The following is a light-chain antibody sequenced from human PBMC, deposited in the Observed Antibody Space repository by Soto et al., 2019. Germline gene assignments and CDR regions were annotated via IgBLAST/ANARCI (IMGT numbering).Light chain of an antibody. V-gene: IGKV1-8*01. J-gene: IGKJ3*01. CDR1: QVISSY. CDR3: QQYYSVPPT. Sequence: AIRMTQSPSSFSASTGDSVTITCRASQVISSYLAWYQQKPGKAPKLLIYAASTLQSGVPSRFSGSGSGTDFTLTITWLQSEDFATYYCQQYYSVPPTFGPGTKVDIK. CDR2: AAS.